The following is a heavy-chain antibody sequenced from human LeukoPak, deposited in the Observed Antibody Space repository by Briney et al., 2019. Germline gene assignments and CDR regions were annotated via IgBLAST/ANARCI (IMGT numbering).Heavy chain of an antibody. J-gene: IGHJ4*02. V-gene: IGHV1-18*01. CDR1: GYTFTSYG. CDR3: AREGSPDFWSGYRWYFDY. D-gene: IGHD3-3*01. Sequence: GASVKVSCKASGYTFTSYGISWVRQAPGQGLEWMGWISAYNGNTNYAQKLQGRVTMTTDTSTSTAYMELRSLRSDDTAVYYCAREGSPDFWSGYRWYFDYWGQGTLVTVSS. CDR2: ISAYNGNT.